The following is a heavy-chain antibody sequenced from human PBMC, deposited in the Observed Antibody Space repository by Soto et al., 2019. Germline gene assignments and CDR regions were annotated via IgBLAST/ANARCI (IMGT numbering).Heavy chain of an antibody. J-gene: IGHJ3*02. Sequence: EVLLVESGGGLVQPGGSLRLSCVASGFTFNNYWMSWVRQAPGKGLECVANIKQDGSEKFHVDSIKGRFTISRDNAKNSLFLQMNSLRAEDTAVYYCARSGQWLASSHDAFDIWGQGTMVTVSS. D-gene: IGHD6-19*01. CDR3: ARSGQWLASSHDAFDI. V-gene: IGHV3-7*01. CDR2: IKQDGSEK. CDR1: GFTFNNYW.